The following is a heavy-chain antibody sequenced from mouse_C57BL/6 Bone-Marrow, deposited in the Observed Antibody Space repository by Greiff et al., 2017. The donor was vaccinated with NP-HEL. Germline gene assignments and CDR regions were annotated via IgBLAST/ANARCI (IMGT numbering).Heavy chain of an antibody. CDR2: YPGSGNTY. Sequence: QLQQSGPELVKPGASVKMSCKASGYTFTDYYMHWVKQKPGKGLEWIGEIYPGSGNTYYNEKFKGKATLTADTSSSTAYMQLSSLTSEDSAVYFCARRITTVVAYFDYWGQGTTLTVSS. CDR3: RRITTVVAYFDY. J-gene: IGHJ2*01. V-gene: IGHV1-83*01. D-gene: IGHD1-1*01. CDR1: YTFTDYYM.